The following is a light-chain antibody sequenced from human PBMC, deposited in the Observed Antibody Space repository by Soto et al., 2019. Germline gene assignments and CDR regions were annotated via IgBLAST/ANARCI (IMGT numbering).Light chain of an antibody. V-gene: IGKV1-12*01. CDR2: AAS. CDR3: QQAYSLPRP. CDR1: QGISSW. Sequence: DLQMTQSPSSVSASVGDRVTITCRASQGISSWLAWYQQKPGKAPKLLIYAASRLQSGVPSRFSGSGSGTDFALNVSSLQPEDFATCYCQQAYSLPRPFGGGAQVEFK. J-gene: IGKJ4*01.